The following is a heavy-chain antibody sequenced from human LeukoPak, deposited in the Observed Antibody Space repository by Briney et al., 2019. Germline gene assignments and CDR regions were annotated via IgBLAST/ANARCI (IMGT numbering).Heavy chain of an antibody. V-gene: IGHV3-30*18. CDR3: AKDGKKWQEPLES. J-gene: IGHJ4*02. D-gene: IGHD1-14*01. Sequence: GGSLRLSCAASGFTFSSYGMHWVRQAPGMGLEWVAVISYDGSNKFYPDSVKGRFTISRDNSNLYLQMNSLRAEDTAVYYCAKDGKKWQEPLESWGQGTLVIVSS. CDR2: ISYDGSNK. CDR1: GFTFSSYG.